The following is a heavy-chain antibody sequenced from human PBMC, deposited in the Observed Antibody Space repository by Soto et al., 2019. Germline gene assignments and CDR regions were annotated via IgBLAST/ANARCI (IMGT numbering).Heavy chain of an antibody. D-gene: IGHD6-13*01. CDR1: GFTFSTYS. V-gene: IGHV3-48*01. Sequence: EVQLVESGGGLVQPGGSLRLSCEASGFTFSTYSMNWVRQPPGQGLECLSYSDSNSRAIYYADSVRGRFTISRDNARNSLYLQMISQRAEDTAVYYCARGIGAAGLFYYYYYMDVWGKGTTVTVSS. CDR3: ARGIGAAGLFYYYYYMDV. CDR2: SDSNSRAI. J-gene: IGHJ6*03.